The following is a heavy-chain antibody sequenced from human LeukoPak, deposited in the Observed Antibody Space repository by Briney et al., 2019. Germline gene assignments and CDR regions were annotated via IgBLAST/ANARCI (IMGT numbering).Heavy chain of an antibody. CDR3: SANFDF. J-gene: IGHJ4*02. D-gene: IGHD6-25*01. CDR2: IWYDGSNQ. V-gene: IGHV3-33*01. Sequence: GGSLRLSCAASGFTFTNYGMHWVRQAAGKGLEWVAVIWYDGSNQYYADSVKGRFTISRDNSKNTLYLQMNSLRAEDTAVYYCSANFDFWGQGTLVTVSS. CDR1: GFTFTNYG.